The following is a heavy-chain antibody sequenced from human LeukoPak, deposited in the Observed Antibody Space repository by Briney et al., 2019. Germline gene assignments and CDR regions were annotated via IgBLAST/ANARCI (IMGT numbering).Heavy chain of an antibody. CDR3: ARRAFAEFAFDI. V-gene: IGHV4-59*01. J-gene: IGHJ3*02. CDR1: GGSINNYY. Sequence: SETLSLTCTVSGGSINNYYWRWMRQSPEKGLEWIGYILYSGATNYNPSFKSRLTISVDTSKNQFSLRLTSVTAADTAVYFCARRAFAEFAFDIWGQGAMVTVSS. CDR2: ILYSGAT. D-gene: IGHD3-3*02.